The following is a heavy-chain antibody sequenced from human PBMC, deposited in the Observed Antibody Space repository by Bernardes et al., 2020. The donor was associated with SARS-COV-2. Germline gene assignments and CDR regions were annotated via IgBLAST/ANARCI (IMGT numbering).Heavy chain of an antibody. V-gene: IGHV2-5*01. D-gene: IGHD3-22*01. CDR1: GFSLSTRGVG. J-gene: IGHJ4*02. Sequence: SGPTLVKPTQTLTLTCAFSGFSLSTRGVGVGWIRQPPGKALEWLALIYWNDEKRYITSLKSRLTITKDTSKNQVVLTMTNMDPVDTATYYCAHRPGSYYYDGSGSLFDYWGKGTLVTVSS. CDR3: AHRPGSYYYDGSGSLFDY. CDR2: IYWNDEK.